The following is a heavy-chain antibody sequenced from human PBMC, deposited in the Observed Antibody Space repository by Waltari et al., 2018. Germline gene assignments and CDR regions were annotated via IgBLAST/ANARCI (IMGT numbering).Heavy chain of an antibody. J-gene: IGHJ4*02. CDR2: SSSSSSYI. CDR3: ARVFSPNVAARHFDY. D-gene: IGHD6-6*01. CDR1: GFNFNNYY. V-gene: IGHV3-21*01. Sequence: EVQLVESGGGLVKPGGSLRLSCAGSGFNFNNYYMSWVRQAPGKGLGLVSSSSSSSSYIFSADSVKGRFTISRDNAKSSVFLQMHSMRAEDTAVYYCARVFSPNVAARHFDYWGQGTLATVSS.